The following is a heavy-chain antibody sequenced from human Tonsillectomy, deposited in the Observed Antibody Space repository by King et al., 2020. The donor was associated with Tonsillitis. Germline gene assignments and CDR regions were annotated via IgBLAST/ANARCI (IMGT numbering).Heavy chain of an antibody. CDR3: TTNGRGYNSGWAFDY. Sequence: VQLVESGGGLVQPGGSLKLSCAASGFTFSGSAMHWVRQASGKGLEWVGRIRSKANSYATAYAASVKGGFTISRDDSKNTAYLQMNSLKTEDTAVYYCTTNGRGYNSGWAFDYWGQGTLVTVSS. V-gene: IGHV3-73*01. D-gene: IGHD6-19*01. J-gene: IGHJ4*02. CDR2: IRSKANSYAT. CDR1: GFTFSGSA.